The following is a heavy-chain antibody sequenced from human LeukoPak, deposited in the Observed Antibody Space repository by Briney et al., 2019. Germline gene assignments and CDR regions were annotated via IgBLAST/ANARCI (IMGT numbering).Heavy chain of an antibody. CDR3: ARGLAGATIGGY. CDR2: ISDSGGST. Sequence: GGSLRLSCSASGFPFSSYAMHWVRQAPGKGLEYVSAISDSGGSTYYADSVKGRFTISRDNSKNTLYLQMSSLRAEDTAVYYCARGLAGATIGGYWGQGTLVTVSS. J-gene: IGHJ4*02. V-gene: IGHV3-64D*09. CDR1: GFPFSSYA. D-gene: IGHD1-26*01.